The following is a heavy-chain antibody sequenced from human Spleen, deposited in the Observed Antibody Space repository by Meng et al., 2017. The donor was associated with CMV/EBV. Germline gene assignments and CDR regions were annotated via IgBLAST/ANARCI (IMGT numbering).Heavy chain of an antibody. V-gene: IGHV4-39*01. CDR2: IYYSGST. CDR1: GGSISSSSYY. J-gene: IGHJ5*02. D-gene: IGHD4-11*01. CDR3: ARHGGYSNYLPVWFDP. Sequence: SETLSLTCTVSGGSISSSSYYWGWIRQPPGKGVEWIGSIYYSGSTYYNPSLKSRVTISVDTSKNQFSLKLSSVTAADTAVYYCARHGGYSNYLPVWFDPWGQGTLVTVSS.